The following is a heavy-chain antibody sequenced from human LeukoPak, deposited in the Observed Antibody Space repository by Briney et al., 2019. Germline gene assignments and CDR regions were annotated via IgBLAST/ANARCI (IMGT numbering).Heavy chain of an antibody. CDR1: GYTFTGYY. Sequence: ASVKVCCKASGYTFTGYYMHWVRQAPGQGLEWMGWINPNSGGTNYAQKFQGRVTMTRDTSISTAYMELSRLRSDDTAVYYCALPLLWFGELSGRVDYWGQGTLVTVSS. J-gene: IGHJ4*02. D-gene: IGHD3-10*01. CDR2: INPNSGGT. CDR3: ALPLLWFGELSGRVDY. V-gene: IGHV1-2*02.